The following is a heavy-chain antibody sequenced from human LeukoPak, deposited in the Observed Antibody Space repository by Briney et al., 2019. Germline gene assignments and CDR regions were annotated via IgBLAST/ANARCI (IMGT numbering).Heavy chain of an antibody. D-gene: IGHD2-2*01. CDR2: INHSGST. CDR1: GGSFSGYY. J-gene: IGHJ3*02. CDR3: ARGGCSSTSCYAVLDAFDI. V-gene: IGHV4-34*01. Sequence: SDTLSLTCAVSGGSFSGYYWSWIRQPPGKGLEWIGEINHSGSTNYNPSLKSRVTISVDTSKNQFSLKLSSVTAADTAVYYCARGGCSSTSCYAVLDAFDIWGQGTMVTVSS.